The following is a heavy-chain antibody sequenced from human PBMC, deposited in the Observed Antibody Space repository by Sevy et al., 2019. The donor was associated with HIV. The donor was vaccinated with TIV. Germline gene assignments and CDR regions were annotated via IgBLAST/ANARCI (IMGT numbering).Heavy chain of an antibody. Sequence: ASVKVSCKASGGTFSSYAISWVRQAPGQGLEWMGGIIPIFGTANYAQKFQGRVTITADESTSTAYMELSSLRSEDTAGYYCASLSSSWGPGGFDPWGQGTLVTVSS. CDR2: IIPIFGTA. CDR1: GGTFSSYA. V-gene: IGHV1-69*13. CDR3: ASLSSSWGPGGFDP. J-gene: IGHJ5*02. D-gene: IGHD6-13*01.